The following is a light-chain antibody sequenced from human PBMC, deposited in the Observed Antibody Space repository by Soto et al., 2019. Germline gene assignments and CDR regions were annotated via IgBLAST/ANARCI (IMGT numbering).Light chain of an antibody. V-gene: IGKV4-1*01. J-gene: IGKJ4*01. CDR2: WAS. CDR1: QSVSTNNKNY. Sequence: DIVMTQSPDSLAVSLGERATINCKSSQSVSTNNKNYLTWYQLKPGQPPRLLIFWASTRESGVPDRFTGSGSGIAFSLTIGSLQAEDAAVYYCQQYYSSPVTFGGGTKVEIK. CDR3: QQYYSSPVT.